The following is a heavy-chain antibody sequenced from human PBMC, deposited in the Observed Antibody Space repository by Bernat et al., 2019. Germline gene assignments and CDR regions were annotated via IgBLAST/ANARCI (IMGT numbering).Heavy chain of an antibody. CDR3: AKKSARDCSGGSCDGLNN. D-gene: IGHD2-15*01. CDR2: ISGSGTRT. J-gene: IGHJ4*02. V-gene: IGHV3-23*04. CDR1: GFTFSSYS. Sequence: EVQLVESGGGLVKPGGSLRLSCAASGFTFSSYSMNWVRQAPGKGLEWVSGISGSGTRTYFGDSVKGRFTISRDNSKNTLYLQMNSLRAEDTAVYYCAKKSARDCSGGSCDGLNNWGQGTLVTVSS.